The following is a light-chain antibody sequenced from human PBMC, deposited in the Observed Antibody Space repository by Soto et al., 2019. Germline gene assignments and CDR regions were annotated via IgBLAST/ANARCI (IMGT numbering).Light chain of an antibody. CDR2: DAS. CDR1: QSISSW. Sequence: EIQITNSPSAVPASVEDRVTFTCRASQSISSWLAWYQQKPGKAPKLLIFDASSLESGTPSRFSGRRSGTDFTLTISSLQPEDFATYYCQQANSLPLTFGGGTKVDIK. J-gene: IGKJ4*01. CDR3: QQANSLPLT. V-gene: IGKV1-12*01.